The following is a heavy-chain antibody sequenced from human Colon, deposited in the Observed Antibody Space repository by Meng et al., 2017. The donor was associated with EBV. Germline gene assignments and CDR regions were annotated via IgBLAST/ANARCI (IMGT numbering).Heavy chain of an antibody. J-gene: IGHJ5*02. CDR3: ARASYGSGSPLGESWFDP. CDR1: GGSIRSGGDY. CDR2: IHSSGST. D-gene: IGHD3-10*01. Sequence: QGQSQWPGPGLRNPSQTLSLTCTVSGGSIRSGGDYWSWIRQHPGKGLEWIGYIHSSGSTYYNPSLRSRLTISVDTSKNQFSLKLSSVTAADTAVYYCARASYGSGSPLGESWFDPWGQGTLVTVSS. V-gene: IGHV4-31*03.